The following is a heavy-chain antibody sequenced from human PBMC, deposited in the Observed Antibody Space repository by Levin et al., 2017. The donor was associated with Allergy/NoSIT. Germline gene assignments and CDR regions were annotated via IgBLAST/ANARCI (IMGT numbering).Heavy chain of an antibody. D-gene: IGHD2-15*01. CDR2: INPNSGGT. CDR3: ARAGLRDFFDAFDI. Sequence: GESLKISCKASGYTFTGYYMHLVRQAPGQGLEWMGWINPNSGGTNYAQKFQGRVTMTRDTSISTAYMELSRLRSDDTAVYYCARAGLRDFFDAFDIWGQGTMVTVSS. J-gene: IGHJ3*02. V-gene: IGHV1-2*02. CDR1: GYTFTGYY.